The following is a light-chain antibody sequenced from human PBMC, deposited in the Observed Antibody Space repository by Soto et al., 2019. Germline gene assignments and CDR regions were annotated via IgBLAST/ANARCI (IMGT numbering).Light chain of an antibody. Sequence: EVVFTQSPGTLSLSRGEGATLSCRASQSVGSAYLAWFQQKPGQAPRLLIYGASNRATGIPDRFSGSGSGTDFSLTISSLEPEDFAMYYCQQYNWAPRTLGQGTKVDIK. CDR3: QQYNWAPRT. V-gene: IGKV3-20*01. CDR1: QSVGSAY. CDR2: GAS. J-gene: IGKJ1*01.